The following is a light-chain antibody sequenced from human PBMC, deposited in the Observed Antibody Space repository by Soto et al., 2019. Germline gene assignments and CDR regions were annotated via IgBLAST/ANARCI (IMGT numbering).Light chain of an antibody. CDR1: QNVNAN. Sequence: EVVMTQSPATLSVSRGERATLSCRASQNVNANLAWYQQKPGQAPRLLIHGASTRATGIPARFSGSGFGTEFILTISSLQSEDFAVYYCQQYNTWLWTFGQGTKVEGK. CDR3: QQYNTWLWT. V-gene: IGKV3-15*01. CDR2: GAS. J-gene: IGKJ1*01.